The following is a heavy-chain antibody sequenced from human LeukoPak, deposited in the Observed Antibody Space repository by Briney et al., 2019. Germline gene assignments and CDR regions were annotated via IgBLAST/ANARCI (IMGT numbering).Heavy chain of an antibody. J-gene: IGHJ4*02. CDR1: GFTFSSYS. Sequence: PGGSLRLSCAASGFTFSSYSMNWVRQAPGKGLEWVSSISSSSSYIYYADSVKGRFNAKNSLYLQMNSLRAEDTAVYYCARLSTRSYGRYFDYWGQGTLVTVSS. D-gene: IGHD5-18*01. V-gene: IGHV3-21*01. CDR2: ISSSSSYI. CDR3: ARLSTRSYGRYFDY.